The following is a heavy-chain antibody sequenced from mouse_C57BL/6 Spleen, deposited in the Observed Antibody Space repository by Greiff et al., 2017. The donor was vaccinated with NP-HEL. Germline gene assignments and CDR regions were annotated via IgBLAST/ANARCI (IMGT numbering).Heavy chain of an antibody. D-gene: IGHD2-10*02. CDR2: ILPGSGST. Sequence: QVQLQQSGAELMKPGASVKLSCKATGYTFTGYWIEWVKQRPGHGLEWIGEILPGSGSTNYHEKFKGKATFTADTSSNTAYMQLSSLTTEDSAIYYCAKGRRYGNRGNYAMDYWGQGTSVTVSS. CDR1: GYTFTGYW. V-gene: IGHV1-9*01. J-gene: IGHJ4*01. CDR3: AKGRRYGNRGNYAMDY.